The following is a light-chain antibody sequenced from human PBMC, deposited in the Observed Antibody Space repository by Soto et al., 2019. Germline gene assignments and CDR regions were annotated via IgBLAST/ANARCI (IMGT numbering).Light chain of an antibody. CDR2: GAS. Sequence: EVLLTQSPATLSVPQPERATLSFRACQSVGSDLAWYQQKQGQAPRLVIFGASSRATGIPARFSGSGSGTEFTLIINSLQSEDFAMDSCQQLNKSQYTFGQGNKVDIK. J-gene: IGKJ2*01. V-gene: IGKV3-15*01. CDR1: QSVGSD. CDR3: QQLNKSQYT.